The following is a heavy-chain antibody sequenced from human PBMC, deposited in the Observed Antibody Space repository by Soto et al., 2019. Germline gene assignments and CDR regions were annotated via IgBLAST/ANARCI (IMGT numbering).Heavy chain of an antibody. CDR2: INGRGNYI. CDR3: AREDGIVGATSAFDY. V-gene: IGHV3-21*01. J-gene: IGHJ4*02. Sequence: WGSLRLSCAASGFTFITYNINFFRQAPCKGLEWVSSINGRGNYIYYADSVKGRFTISRDNAKKSLYLQMNSLRAEDTAVYYCAREDGIVGATSAFDYWGQGTLVTVSS. D-gene: IGHD1-26*01. CDR1: GFTFITYN.